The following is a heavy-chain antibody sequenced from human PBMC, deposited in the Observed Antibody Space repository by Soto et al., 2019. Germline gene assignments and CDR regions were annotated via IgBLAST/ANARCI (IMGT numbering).Heavy chain of an antibody. CDR1: GYTFTSYG. D-gene: IGHD3-16*01. CDR3: ARAYVLAPSDYYYYGMDV. V-gene: IGHV1-18*01. Sequence: ASVKVSCKASGYTFTSYGISWVRQAPGQGLEWMGWISAYNGNTNYAQKLQGRVTMTTDTSTSTAYMELRSLRSDDTAVYYCARAYVLAPSDYYYYGMDVWGQGTTVTVS. J-gene: IGHJ6*02. CDR2: ISAYNGNT.